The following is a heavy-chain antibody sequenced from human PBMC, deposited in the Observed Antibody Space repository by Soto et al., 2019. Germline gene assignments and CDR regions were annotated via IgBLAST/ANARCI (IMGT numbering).Heavy chain of an antibody. CDR3: ARDPGCDYDWYFDL. V-gene: IGHV3-48*02. CDR1: GFTFSSYS. D-gene: IGHD4-17*01. Sequence: EVQLVESGGGLVQPGGSLRLSCAASGFTFSSYSMTWVRQAPGKGLEWVSYISSSSSTIYYADSVKGRFTISRDNAKNSLYLQMNSLRDEDTAVYYCARDPGCDYDWYFDLWGRGTLVTVSS. CDR2: ISSSSSTI. J-gene: IGHJ2*01.